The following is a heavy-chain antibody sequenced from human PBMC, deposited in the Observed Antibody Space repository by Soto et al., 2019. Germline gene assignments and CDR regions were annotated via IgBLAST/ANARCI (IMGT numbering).Heavy chain of an antibody. CDR1: GYTFSGYY. J-gene: IGHJ4*02. V-gene: IGHV1-2*02. CDR3: ARDLGSYRRPY. CDR2: INPNSGGT. Sequence: ASVKGSCKAAGYTFSGYYMHWVRQAPGQGLEWMGWINPNSGGTNYAQKFQGRVTMTRDTSISTAYMELSRLRSDDTAVYYCARDLGSYRRPYWGQGTLVTVSS. D-gene: IGHD1-26*01.